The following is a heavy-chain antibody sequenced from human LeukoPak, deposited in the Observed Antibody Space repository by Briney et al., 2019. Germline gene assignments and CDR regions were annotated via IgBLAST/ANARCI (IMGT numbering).Heavy chain of an antibody. Sequence: ASVKVSCKASGYTFTSYGISWVRQAPGQGLEWMGWISAYNGNTNYAQKLQGRVTMTTDTSTSTAYMELRSLRSDDTAVYYCARETYHYSSSYDDAFDIWGQGTMITVSS. D-gene: IGHD6-6*01. CDR3: ARETYHYSSSYDDAFDI. CDR1: GYTFTSYG. J-gene: IGHJ3*02. V-gene: IGHV1-18*01. CDR2: ISAYNGNT.